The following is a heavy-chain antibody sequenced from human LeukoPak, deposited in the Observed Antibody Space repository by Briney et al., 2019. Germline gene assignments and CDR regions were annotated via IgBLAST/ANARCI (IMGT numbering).Heavy chain of an antibody. D-gene: IGHD3-10*01. CDR2: IIPIFGTA. CDR3: ARDGEEIGSYFDY. Sequence: ASVKVSCKASGGTFSSYAISWVRQAPGQGLEWMGGIIPIFGTANYAQKFQGRVTITADESTSTAYMELSSLRSEDTAVYYCARDGEEIGSYFDYWGQGTLVTVSS. J-gene: IGHJ4*02. CDR1: GGTFSSYA. V-gene: IGHV1-69*13.